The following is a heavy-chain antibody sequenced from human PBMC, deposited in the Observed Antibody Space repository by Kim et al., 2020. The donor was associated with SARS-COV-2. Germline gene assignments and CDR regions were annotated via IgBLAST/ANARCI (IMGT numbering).Heavy chain of an antibody. D-gene: IGHD3-22*01. Sequence: ASVKVSCKASGYTFTGYYMHWVRQAPGQGLEWMGRINPNSGGTNYAQKFQGRVTMTRDTSISTAYMELSRLRSDDTAVYYCARVRASYYYDSSGYYDYWGQGTLVTVSS. J-gene: IGHJ4*02. V-gene: IGHV1-2*06. CDR3: ARVRASYYYDSSGYYDY. CDR2: INPNSGGT. CDR1: GYTFTGYY.